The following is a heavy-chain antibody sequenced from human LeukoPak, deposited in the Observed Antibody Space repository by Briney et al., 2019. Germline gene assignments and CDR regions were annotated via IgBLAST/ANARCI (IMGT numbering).Heavy chain of an antibody. CDR1: GFTFSSYW. CDR3: APEVRYFDWLDFDY. J-gene: IGHJ4*02. CDR2: IKRDGSEK. Sequence: GGSLRLSCAASGFTFSSYWMTWVRQAPGKGLEWVANIKRDGSEKHYVDSVKGRFTISRDNAKNSLYLQMNSLRAEDTAVYYCAPEVRYFDWLDFDYWGQGTLVTVSS. V-gene: IGHV3-7*01. D-gene: IGHD3-9*01.